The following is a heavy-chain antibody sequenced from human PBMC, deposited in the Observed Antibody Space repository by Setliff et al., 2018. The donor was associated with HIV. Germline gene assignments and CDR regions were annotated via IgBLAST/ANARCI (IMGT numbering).Heavy chain of an antibody. CDR3: VPHYHVE. V-gene: IGHV3-7*01. CDR1: VLNLGYYW. J-gene: IGHJ4*02. CDR2: ISTDGSQK. D-gene: IGHD3-10*01. Sequence: GGSLRLSCAPSVLNLGYYWMSWVRQTPGKGLEWVTNISTDGSQKGYVDSVTGRFTISRDNATNTLFLQMNSLRGEDTSVYFCVPHYHVEWGQGTLVTVSS.